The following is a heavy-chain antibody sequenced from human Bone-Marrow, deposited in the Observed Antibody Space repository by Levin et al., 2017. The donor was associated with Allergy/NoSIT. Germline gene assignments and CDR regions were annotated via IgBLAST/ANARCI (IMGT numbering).Heavy chain of an antibody. V-gene: IGHV1-18*01. CDR3: VTGKTYGSYYKFGMDV. D-gene: IGHD1/OR15-1a*01. Sequence: ASVKVSCQTSGNTLSEYAVTWVRQAPGQGLEWMGWIDFSNGDTNYAQNFQGRVTMSTDTSTTTAYMDLRSLRSDDTATYYCVTGKTYGSYYKFGMDVWGPGTTVTVS. J-gene: IGHJ6*02. CDR2: IDFSNGDT. CDR1: GNTLSEYA.